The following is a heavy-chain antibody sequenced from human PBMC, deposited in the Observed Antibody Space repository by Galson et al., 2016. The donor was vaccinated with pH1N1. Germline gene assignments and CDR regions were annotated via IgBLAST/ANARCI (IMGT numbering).Heavy chain of an antibody. V-gene: IGHV3-30-3*01. CDR1: GFTFSTFA. Sequence: SLRLSCAASGFTFSTFAMHWVRQAPGEGLEWVAVISSSGDNRFYADSVKGRFTISRDSSKNTLYLHMNNLRREDTAFYYCARVRSSGYNYAQHFVDWGQGTRVTVSS. D-gene: IGHD3-22*01. CDR2: ISSSGDNR. CDR3: ARVRSSGYNYAQHFVD. J-gene: IGHJ4*02.